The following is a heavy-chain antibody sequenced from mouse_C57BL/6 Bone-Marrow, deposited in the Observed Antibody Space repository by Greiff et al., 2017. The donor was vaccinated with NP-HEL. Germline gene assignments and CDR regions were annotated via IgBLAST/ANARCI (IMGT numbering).Heavy chain of an antibody. D-gene: IGHD2-5*01. CDR3: TTGYSKRDYAMDY. V-gene: IGHV14-4*01. J-gene: IGHJ4*01. CDR2: IDPENGDT. CDR1: GFNIKDDY. Sequence: VQLQQSGAELVRPGASVKLSCTASGFNIKDDYMHWVKQRPEQGLEWIGWIDPENGDTEYASKFQGKATITADTSSNTAYLQLSSLTSEDTAVYYFTTGYSKRDYAMDYWGQGTSVTVSS.